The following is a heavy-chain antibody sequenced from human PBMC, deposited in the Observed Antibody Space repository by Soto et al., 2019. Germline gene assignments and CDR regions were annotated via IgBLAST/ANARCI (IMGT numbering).Heavy chain of an antibody. Sequence: PGGSLRLSCAASGFTFSSYAMHWVRQAPGKGLEWVAVVSYDGSNKYYADSVKGRFTISRDNSKNTLYLQMNSLRAEDTAVYYCAREYSSGWYERSGAFDIWGQGTMVTVSS. D-gene: IGHD6-19*01. CDR3: AREYSSGWYERSGAFDI. J-gene: IGHJ3*02. V-gene: IGHV3-30-3*01. CDR2: VSYDGSNK. CDR1: GFTFSSYA.